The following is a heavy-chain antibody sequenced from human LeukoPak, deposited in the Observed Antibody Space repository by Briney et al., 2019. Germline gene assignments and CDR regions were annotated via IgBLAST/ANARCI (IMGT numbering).Heavy chain of an antibody. Sequence: GSLRLSCAASGFTFSSYAMSWVRQAPGKGLEWVSAISGSGGSTYYADSVKGRFTISRDNSKNTLYLQMNSLRAEDTAVYYCAKSGIAARRAGYYFDYWGQGTLVTVSS. J-gene: IGHJ4*02. CDR1: GFTFSSYA. CDR3: AKSGIAARRAGYYFDY. D-gene: IGHD6-6*01. CDR2: ISGSGGST. V-gene: IGHV3-23*01.